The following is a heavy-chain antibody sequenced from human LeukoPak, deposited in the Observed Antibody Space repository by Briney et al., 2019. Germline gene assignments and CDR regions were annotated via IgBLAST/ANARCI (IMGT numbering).Heavy chain of an antibody. CDR2: ISGSGGST. J-gene: IGHJ4*02. CDR3: AKAGGGLEYYFDY. V-gene: IGHV3-23*01. Sequence: GGSLRLSCAASGFTFSSYAMSWVRQAPGKGLEWVSAISGSGGSTYYADSVKGRFTISRDDSKNTLYLQMNSLRAEDTAVYYCAKAGGGLEYYFDYWGQGTLVTVSS. CDR1: GFTFSSYA. D-gene: IGHD3-3*01.